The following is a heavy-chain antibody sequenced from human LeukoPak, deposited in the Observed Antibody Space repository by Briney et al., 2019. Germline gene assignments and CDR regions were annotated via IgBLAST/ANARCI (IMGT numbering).Heavy chain of an antibody. J-gene: IGHJ4*02. CDR1: GFTFSSYE. V-gene: IGHV3-48*03. CDR3: ARFDQLAFDY. D-gene: IGHD2-2*01. CDR2: ISSSGSTI. Sequence: GRSLRLSCAASGFTFSSYEMNWVRQAPGKGLEWVSYISSSGSTIYYADSVKGRFTISRDNAKNSLYLQMNSLRAEDTAVYYCARFDQLAFDYWGQGTLVTVSS.